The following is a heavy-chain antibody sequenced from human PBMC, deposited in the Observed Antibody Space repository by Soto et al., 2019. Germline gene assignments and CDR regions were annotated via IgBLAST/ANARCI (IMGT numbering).Heavy chain of an antibody. CDR1: GYTFTNYD. V-gene: IGHV1-18*01. D-gene: IGHD3-10*01. J-gene: IGHJ6*02. CDR3: ARGYYYGSGRPTPGGMDV. Sequence: QVHLVQSGAEVKKPGASVKVSCKASGYTFTNYDINWVRQAPGQGLEWMGWISTYTGNTNYAQKLQGRVTMTTDTTTSTAYMELRSVRSDDTAVYYCARGYYYGSGRPTPGGMDVWGQGTPVTVSS. CDR2: ISTYTGNT.